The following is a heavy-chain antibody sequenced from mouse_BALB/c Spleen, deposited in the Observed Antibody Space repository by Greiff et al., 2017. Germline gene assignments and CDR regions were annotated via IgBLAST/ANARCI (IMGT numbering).Heavy chain of an antibody. CDR1: GFTFSSFG. J-gene: IGHJ1*01. V-gene: IGHV5-17*02. CDR3: ARAGPPGYFDV. D-gene: IGHD3-3*01. CDR2: ISSGSSTI. Sequence: EVQRVESGGGLVQPGGSRKLSCAASGFTFSSFGMHWVRQAPEKGLEWVAYISSGSSTIYYADTVKGRFTISRDNPKNTLFLQMTSLRSEDTAVYYCARAGPPGYFDVWGAGTTVTVSS.